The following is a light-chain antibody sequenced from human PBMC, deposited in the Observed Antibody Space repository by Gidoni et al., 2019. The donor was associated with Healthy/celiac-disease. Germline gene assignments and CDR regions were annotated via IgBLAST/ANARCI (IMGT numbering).Light chain of an antibody. CDR2: AAS. CDR3: QQSYSTPFT. CDR1: QSSSSY. Sequence: DIQMTQSPSSLSASVGYRVTITCRARQSSSSYLNWYQQKPGKAPKLLIYAASSLQSGVPSRFSGSGSGTDFTLTISSLQPEDFATYYCQQSYSTPFTFGGGTKVEIK. J-gene: IGKJ4*01. V-gene: IGKV1-39*01.